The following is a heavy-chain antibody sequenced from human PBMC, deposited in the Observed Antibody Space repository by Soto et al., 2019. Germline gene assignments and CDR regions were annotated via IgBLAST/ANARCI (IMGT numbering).Heavy chain of an antibody. D-gene: IGHD7-27*01. Sequence: QVHLVQSGAEVRKPGASVKVSCKASGYTFSSYAMHWVRQAPGQRLEWMGWINAGYGNTKSSQKFQDRVTISRDTSASTAYMELTSLRSEDTAVYYCARDTGDGTFDFFGQGTLVTVSS. J-gene: IGHJ4*02. CDR3: ARDTGDGTFDF. CDR1: GYTFSSYA. V-gene: IGHV1-3*01. CDR2: INAGYGNT.